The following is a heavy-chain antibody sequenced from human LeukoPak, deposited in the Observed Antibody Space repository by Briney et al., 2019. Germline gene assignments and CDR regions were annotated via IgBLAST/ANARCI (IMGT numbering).Heavy chain of an antibody. CDR1: GFTFSDGW. CDR3: PTDIRAVFY. D-gene: IGHD2-2*02. CDR2: IKSKTDGGTT. J-gene: IGHJ4*02. Sequence: TGGSLRLSCAASGFTFSDGWMTWVRQAPGKGLEWVGRIKSKTDGGTTDYAAPVKGRFTISRDDSENTLYLQMSSLKTEDTAVYYCPTDIRAVFYWVQGTLVTVSS. V-gene: IGHV3-15*05.